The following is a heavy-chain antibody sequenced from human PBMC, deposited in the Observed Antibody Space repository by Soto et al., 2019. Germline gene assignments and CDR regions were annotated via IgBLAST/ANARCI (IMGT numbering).Heavy chain of an antibody. CDR2: ISYDGSNK. CDR3: ASLGNSLRGGMDV. V-gene: IGHV3-30-3*01. D-gene: IGHD1-1*01. J-gene: IGHJ6*02. Sequence: QVQLVESGGGVVQPGRSLRLSCAASGFTFSSYAMHWVRQAPGKGLEWVAVISYDGSNKYYADSVKGRFTISRDNSKNTLYLQMNSLRAVDTAVYYCASLGNSLRGGMDVWGQGTTVTVSS. CDR1: GFTFSSYA.